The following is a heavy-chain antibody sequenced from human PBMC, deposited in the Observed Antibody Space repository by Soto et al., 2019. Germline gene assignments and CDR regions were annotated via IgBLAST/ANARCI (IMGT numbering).Heavy chain of an antibody. CDR2: INSDGSTI. J-gene: IGHJ4*02. V-gene: IGHV3-48*03. CDR1: GFSFSSFE. CDR3: AKALYIVVVVALVDY. D-gene: IGHD2-15*01. Sequence: EVQLVESGGGLIQPGGSLRLSCAVSGFSFSSFEMNWVRQAPGKGLEWLSYINSDGSTIYYTDSVKGRFTVSRDNAENSLFLQMSSLRAEDTAVYYCAKALYIVVVVALVDYWGQGTLVTVSS.